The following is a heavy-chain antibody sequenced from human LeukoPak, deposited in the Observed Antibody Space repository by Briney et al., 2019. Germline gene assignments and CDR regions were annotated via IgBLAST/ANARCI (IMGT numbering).Heavy chain of an antibody. J-gene: IGHJ6*03. D-gene: IGHD3-16*02. Sequence: TGGSLRLSCAASGFTFSNAWMSWVRQAPGKGLEWVGRIKSKTDGGTTDYAAPVKGRFTISRDDSKNTLYLQMNSLKTKDTAVYYCTTKEESYYDYVWGSYRYTVDYYYYMDVWGKGTTVTVSS. CDR3: TTKEESYYDYVWGSYRYTVDYYYYMDV. CDR2: IKSKTDGGTT. V-gene: IGHV3-15*01. CDR1: GFTFSNAW.